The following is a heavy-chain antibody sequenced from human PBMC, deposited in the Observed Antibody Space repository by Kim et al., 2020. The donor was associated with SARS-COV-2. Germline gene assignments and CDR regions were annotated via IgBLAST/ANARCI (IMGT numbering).Heavy chain of an antibody. CDR2: IYPGDSDT. J-gene: IGHJ3*02. D-gene: IGHD3-10*01. CDR1: GYSFTSYW. Sequence: GESLKISCKGSGYSFTSYWIGWVRQMPGKGLEWMGIIYPGDSDTRYSPSFQGQVTISADKSISTAYLQWSSLKASDTAMYYCARNVWFGELFFIGAHSFDAFDIWGQGTMVTVSS. CDR3: ARNVWFGELFFIGAHSFDAFDI. V-gene: IGHV5-51*01.